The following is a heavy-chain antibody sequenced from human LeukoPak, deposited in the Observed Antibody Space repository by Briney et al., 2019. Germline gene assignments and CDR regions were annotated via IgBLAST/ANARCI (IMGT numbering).Heavy chain of an antibody. Sequence: PRGSLRLSCAASGFTFSSYGMHWVRQAPGKGLEWVAVIWYDGSNKYYADSVKGRFTISRDNSKNTLYLQMNSLRAEDTAVYYCAKDQGDGYNYLFDYWGQGTLVTVSS. CDR3: AKDQGDGYNYLFDY. V-gene: IGHV3-33*06. J-gene: IGHJ4*02. D-gene: IGHD5-24*01. CDR2: IWYDGSNK. CDR1: GFTFSSYG.